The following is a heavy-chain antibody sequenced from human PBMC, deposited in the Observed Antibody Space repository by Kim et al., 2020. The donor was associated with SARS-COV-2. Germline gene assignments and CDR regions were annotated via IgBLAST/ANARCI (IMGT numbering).Heavy chain of an antibody. V-gene: IGHV3-30*18. Sequence: GGSLRLSCAASGFSFSTYGMHWVRQAPGKGLQLVAVMSYDGSNKYYVDSVKGRFTISRDNSRNTLYLQMNSLRPEDTAVYFCAKDSSRFTSGSQYFFDYWGQGTLVIVPS. D-gene: IGHD5-18*01. CDR3: AKDSSRFTSGSQYFFDY. J-gene: IGHJ4*02. CDR1: GFSFSTYG. CDR2: MSYDGSNK.